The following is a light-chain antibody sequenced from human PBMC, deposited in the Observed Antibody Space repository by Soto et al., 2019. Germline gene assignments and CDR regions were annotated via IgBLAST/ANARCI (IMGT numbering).Light chain of an antibody. CDR3: NSYRHSATLV. V-gene: IGLV2-14*01. CDR2: EVS. Sequence: QSALTQPASVSGSTGQSITISCTGTSSDVGGYNSVSWFQQHPSKAPKLIIYEVSHRPSGVSIRFSGSKSGNTASLTISGLQAEDEADYYCNSYRHSATLVFGTGTKVTVL. CDR1: SSDVGGYNS. J-gene: IGLJ1*01.